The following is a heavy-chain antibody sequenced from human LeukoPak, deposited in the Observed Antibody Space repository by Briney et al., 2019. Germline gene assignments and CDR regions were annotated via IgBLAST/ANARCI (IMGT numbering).Heavy chain of an antibody. D-gene: IGHD3-22*01. J-gene: IGHJ3*02. CDR3: ARVHSSAPTYYYDSSGYYGI. CDR2: IYTSGST. CDR1: GVSISSGSFY. V-gene: IGHV4-61*02. Sequence: SETLSLTCTVSGVSISSGSFYWSWIRRPAGKGLEWFVRIYTSGSTNYDPSLKRRITISVDTSKNQFSLKLSSVTAADTAVYYCARVHSSAPTYYYDSSGYYGIWGQGTMVTVSS.